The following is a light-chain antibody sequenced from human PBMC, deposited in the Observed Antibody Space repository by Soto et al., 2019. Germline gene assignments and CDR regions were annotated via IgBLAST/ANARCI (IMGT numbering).Light chain of an antibody. CDR3: QQYGSSPYT. V-gene: IGKV3-20*01. CDR2: VAS. Sequence: EIVLTQSPGTLSLSPGKRATLSCRASQSVSSSYLAWYQQKPGQAPRLLIYVASSRATGIPDRFSGSGSGTDFTLTISRLEPEDFAVYYCQQYGSSPYTFGQGTKLEIK. J-gene: IGKJ2*01. CDR1: QSVSSSY.